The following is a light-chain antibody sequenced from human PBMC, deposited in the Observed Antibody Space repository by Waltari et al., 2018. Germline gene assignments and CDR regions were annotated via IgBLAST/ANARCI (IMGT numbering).Light chain of an antibody. V-gene: IGLV1-44*01. Sequence: QSVVTQSPSASGAPGQRVTISCSGSNSNIGSSTVIWYQKVPGTATRLLIYRNEQRPAGVPDRFSASKSGTSASLAISGLQSEDEADYYCVTWDARLTAVVFGGGTKVTVL. CDR2: RNE. CDR1: NSNIGSST. CDR3: VTWDARLTAVV. J-gene: IGLJ2*01.